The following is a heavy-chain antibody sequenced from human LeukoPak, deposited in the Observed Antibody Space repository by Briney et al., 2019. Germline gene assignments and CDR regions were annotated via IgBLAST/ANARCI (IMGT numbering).Heavy chain of an antibody. J-gene: IGHJ6*02. CDR1: GFPFNSYG. D-gene: IGHD6-19*01. CDR3: AKDCVSSGWWGSTYYYGMDV. Sequence: VGSLRLSCASSGFPFNSYGMHWVRHAPGQGLKWEAVISYDGSNKYYADSVKGRFTISRDNSKNTLYLQMNSLRAEDTAVYYCAKDCVSSGWWGSTYYYGMDVWGQGTTVTVSS. V-gene: IGHV3-30*18. CDR2: ISYDGSNK.